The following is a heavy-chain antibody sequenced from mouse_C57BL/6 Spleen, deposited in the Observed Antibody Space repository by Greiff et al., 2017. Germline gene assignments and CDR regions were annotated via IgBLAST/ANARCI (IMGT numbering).Heavy chain of an antibody. CDR1: GYTFTSYW. CDR3: ARSSYGSSLDY. D-gene: IGHD1-1*01. Sequence: VQLQQPGAELVKPGASVKLSCKASGYTFTSYWMHWVKQRPGQGLEWIGMIHPNSGSTNYNEKFKSKATLTVDKSSSTAYMQLSSLTSEDSAVYDCARSSYGSSLDYWGQGTTLTVSS. CDR2: IHPNSGST. J-gene: IGHJ2*01. V-gene: IGHV1-64*01.